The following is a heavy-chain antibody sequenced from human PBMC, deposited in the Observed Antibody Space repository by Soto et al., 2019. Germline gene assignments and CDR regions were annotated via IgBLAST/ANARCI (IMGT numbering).Heavy chain of an antibody. J-gene: IGHJ5*02. CDR2: IYYSGST. CDR1: GGSISSGDYY. D-gene: IGHD3-10*01. Sequence: ASETLSLTCTVSGGSISSGDYYWSWIRQPPGKGLEWIGYIYYSGSTYYNPSLKSRVTISVDTSKNQFSLKLSSVTAADTAVYYCARDGLWFGERSWFDPWGQGTLVTVSS. CDR3: ARDGLWFGERSWFDP. V-gene: IGHV4-30-4*01.